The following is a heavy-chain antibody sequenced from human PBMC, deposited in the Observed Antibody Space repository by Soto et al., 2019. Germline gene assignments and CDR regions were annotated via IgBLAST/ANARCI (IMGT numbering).Heavy chain of an antibody. CDR1: GGSISSYY. D-gene: IGHD3-10*01. J-gene: IGHJ4*02. Sequence: SETLSLTCTVSGGSISSYYWSWIRQHPGKGLEWIGYIFYGASTYYNPSLKSRVTISVDTSKNQFSLKLTSVTAADTAVYYCARASTLVRGVIIPIRFDYWGQGTLVTVPQ. V-gene: IGHV4-59*06. CDR2: IFYGAST. CDR3: ARASTLVRGVIIPIRFDY.